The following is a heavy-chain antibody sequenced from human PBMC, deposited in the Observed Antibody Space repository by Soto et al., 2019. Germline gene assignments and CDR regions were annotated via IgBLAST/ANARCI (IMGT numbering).Heavy chain of an antibody. D-gene: IGHD3-9*01. V-gene: IGHV3-23*01. CDR2: ISGSGGST. Sequence: TGGSLRLSCAAPGFTFSSYAMSWVRQAPGKGLEWVSAISGSGGSTYYADSVKGRFTISRDNSKNTLYLQMNSLRAEDTAVYYCAKDVYDILTGYPNPFDYWGQGTLVTVSS. J-gene: IGHJ4*02. CDR1: GFTFSSYA. CDR3: AKDVYDILTGYPNPFDY.